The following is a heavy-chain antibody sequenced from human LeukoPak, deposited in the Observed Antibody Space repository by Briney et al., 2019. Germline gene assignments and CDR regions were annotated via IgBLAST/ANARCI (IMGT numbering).Heavy chain of an antibody. Sequence: SETLSLTCIVSGGSISNYHWSWIRQPPGKGLEWIGYIYYSGSTNYNPSLKSRVTISVDTSKNQFSLKLSSVTAADTAVYYCARVNVRLRYYYGMDVWGQGTTVTVPS. J-gene: IGHJ6*02. CDR1: GGSISNYH. D-gene: IGHD2-8*01. CDR2: IYYSGST. V-gene: IGHV4-59*01. CDR3: ARVNVRLRYYYGMDV.